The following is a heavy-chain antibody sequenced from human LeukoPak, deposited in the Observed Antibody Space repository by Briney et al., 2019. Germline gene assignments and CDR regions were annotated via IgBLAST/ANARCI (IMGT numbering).Heavy chain of an antibody. J-gene: IGHJ4*02. V-gene: IGHV3-7*01. Sequence: PGGSLRLSCAASGFTFSNYWMTWVRQAPGKGLEWVANIKPDGGDKYYVDSVKGRFTISRDNAKNSLFLQMNSLKAEDTAVYYCALRGSYLHYWGQGTLVNVSS. CDR2: IKPDGGDK. CDR3: ALRGSYLHY. D-gene: IGHD1-26*01. CDR1: GFTFSNYW.